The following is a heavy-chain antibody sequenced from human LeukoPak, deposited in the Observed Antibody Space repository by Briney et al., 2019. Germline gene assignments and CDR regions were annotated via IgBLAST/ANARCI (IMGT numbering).Heavy chain of an antibody. CDR1: GFTFSSYA. CDR2: ISGSGGST. J-gene: IGHJ4*02. V-gene: IGHV3-23*01. D-gene: IGHD7-27*01. Sequence: GGSLRLSCAASGFTFSSYAMSWVRQAPGKGLEWVSAISGSGGSTYYADSVKGRFTISRDNSKNTLHLQMNRLGAEDTAIYYCVQDWAWGAFGYWGQGTLVTVSS. CDR3: VQDWAWGAFGY.